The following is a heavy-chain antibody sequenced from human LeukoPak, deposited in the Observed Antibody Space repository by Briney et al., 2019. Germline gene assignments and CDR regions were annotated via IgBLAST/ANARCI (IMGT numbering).Heavy chain of an antibody. V-gene: IGHV3-72*01. CDR1: GFSLSDHY. CDR2: IRNAGDGYTT. CDR3: VRNHRHWFDP. Sequence: PGGSLRLSCAASGFSLSDHYMDWVRQAPGQGPELIGHIRNAGDGYTTEYAASVKGRFTVSRDDSKNSLYLQMNGLKPENTAVYYCVRNHRHWFDPWGQGTLVTVSS. J-gene: IGHJ5*02.